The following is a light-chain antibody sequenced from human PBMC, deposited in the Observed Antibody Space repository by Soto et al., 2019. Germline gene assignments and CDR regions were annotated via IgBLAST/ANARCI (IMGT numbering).Light chain of an antibody. Sequence: QSALTQPASMSGSPGQSITISCTGTSGDVGFYDFVSWYQQHPGKVPRLIIYGVTKPPSGVAHCFAGSKSGNTASLTISVRQVEDEADYSCTSYTGSSTDVFGGGTKLTVL. CDR3: TSYTGSSTDV. J-gene: IGLJ3*02. CDR1: SGDVGFYDF. V-gene: IGLV2-14*03. CDR2: GVT.